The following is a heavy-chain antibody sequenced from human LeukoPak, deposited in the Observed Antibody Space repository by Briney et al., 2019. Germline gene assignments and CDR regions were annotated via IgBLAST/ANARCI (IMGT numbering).Heavy chain of an antibody. J-gene: IGHJ5*02. CDR2: IYYSGST. CDR1: GGSISSGGYY. V-gene: IGHV4-39*06. CDR3: ARALQPYCSSTSCYMGNWFDP. D-gene: IGHD2-2*02. Sequence: SETLSLTCTVSGGSISSGGYYWSWIRQHPGKGLEWIGSIYYSGSTYYNPSLKSRVTISVDTSKNQFPLKLSSVAAADTAVYYCARALQPYCSSTSCYMGNWFDPWGQGTLVTVSS.